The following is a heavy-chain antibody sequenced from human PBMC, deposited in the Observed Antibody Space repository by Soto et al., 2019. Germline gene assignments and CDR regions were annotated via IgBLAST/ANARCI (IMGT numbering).Heavy chain of an antibody. Sequence: GGSLRLSCAASGFTFSSYGMHWVRQAPGKGLEWVAVIWYDGSNKYYADSVKGRFTISRDNSKNTLYLQMNSLRAEDTAVYYCARVGVVVVPAARFDYWGQGTLVTVSS. CDR2: IWYDGSNK. D-gene: IGHD2-2*01. CDR3: ARVGVVVVPAARFDY. CDR1: GFTFSSYG. V-gene: IGHV3-33*01. J-gene: IGHJ4*02.